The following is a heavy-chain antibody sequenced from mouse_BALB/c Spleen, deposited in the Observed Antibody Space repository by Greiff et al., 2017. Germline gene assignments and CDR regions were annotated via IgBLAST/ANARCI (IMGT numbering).Heavy chain of an antibody. CDR2: IYPSDSYT. D-gene: IGHD2-13*01. CDR3: TRGERSNY. J-gene: IGHJ2*01. V-gene: IGHV1-69*02. CDR1: GYTFTSYW. Sequence: VQLQQPGAELVRPGASVKLSCKASGYTFTSYWINWVKQRPGQGLEWIGNIYPSDSYTNYNQKFKDKATLTVDKSSSTAYMQLSSPTSEDSAVYYCTRGERSNYWGQGTTLTVSS.